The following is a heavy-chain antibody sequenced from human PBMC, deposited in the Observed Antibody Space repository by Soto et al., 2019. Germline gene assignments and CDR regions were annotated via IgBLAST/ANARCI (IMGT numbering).Heavy chain of an antibody. CDR3: ARDGDTAMAVYYYYYGMDV. D-gene: IGHD5-18*01. V-gene: IGHV3-30-3*01. Sequence: QVQLVESGGGVVQPGRSLRLSCAASGFTFSSYAMHWVRQAPGKGLEWVAVISYDGSNKYYADSVKGRFTISRDNSKNTLYLQMNSLRAEDTAVYYCARDGDTAMAVYYYYYGMDVWGQGTTVTVSS. CDR1: GFTFSSYA. J-gene: IGHJ6*02. CDR2: ISYDGSNK.